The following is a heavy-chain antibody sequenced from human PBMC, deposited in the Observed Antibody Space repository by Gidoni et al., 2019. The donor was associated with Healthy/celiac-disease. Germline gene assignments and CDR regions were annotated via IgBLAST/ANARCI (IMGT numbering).Heavy chain of an antibody. CDR1: GGSISSSSYY. V-gene: IGHV4-39*01. Sequence: LQLQESGPGLVKPSETLSLTCTVSGGSISSSSYYWGWIRQPPGKGLEWIGSIYYSGSTYYNPSLKSRVTISVDTSKNQFSLKLSSVTAADTAVYYCARHFCDSSGYYTQAFDYWGQGTLVTVSS. D-gene: IGHD3-22*01. CDR2: IYYSGST. J-gene: IGHJ4*02. CDR3: ARHFCDSSGYYTQAFDY.